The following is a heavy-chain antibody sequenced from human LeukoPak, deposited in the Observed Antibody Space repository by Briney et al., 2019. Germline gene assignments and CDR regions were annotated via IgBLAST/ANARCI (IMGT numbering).Heavy chain of an antibody. V-gene: IGHV4-4*09. CDR1: GGSITGYP. J-gene: IGHJ2*01. CDR2: MFDRGSP. CDR3: ARRIQLWSYWHFDL. D-gene: IGHD5-18*01. Sequence: PSETLSLTCSVSGGSITGYPWGWVRQPPGKGLECIGYMFDRGSPNHHPSLQNRVTTSVDTSKNEFSLRLTSVTAADTAVYYCARRIQLWSYWHFDLWGRGTLVTVSS.